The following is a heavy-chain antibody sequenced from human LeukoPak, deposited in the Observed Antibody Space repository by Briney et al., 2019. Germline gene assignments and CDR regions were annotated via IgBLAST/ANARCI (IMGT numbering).Heavy chain of an antibody. CDR2: ISYDGSNK. D-gene: IGHD3-22*01. CDR1: GFTFSSYA. Sequence: PGGSLRLSCAASGFTFSSYAMHWVRQAPGEGLERVAVISYDGSNKYYADSVKGRFTISRDNSKNTLYLEMNSLRAEDTAVYYCARDNEWAYCDSSVPTSVFDPWGQGTLVTVSS. CDR3: ARDNEWAYCDSSVPTSVFDP. V-gene: IGHV3-30*01. J-gene: IGHJ5*02.